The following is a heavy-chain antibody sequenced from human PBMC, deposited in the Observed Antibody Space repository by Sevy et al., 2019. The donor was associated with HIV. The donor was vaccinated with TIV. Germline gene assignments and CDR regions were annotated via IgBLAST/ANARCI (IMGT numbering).Heavy chain of an antibody. CDR1: GFTFSSYG. Sequence: GGSLRLSCAASGFTFSSYGMHWVRQAPGKGLEWVAVLSYDGSNKYYADSVKGRFTISRDNSKNTLYLQMNSLRAEDTAVYYCARILQDDSSGYYNAVDYWGQGTLVTVSS. CDR2: LSYDGSNK. V-gene: IGHV3-30*03. J-gene: IGHJ4*02. D-gene: IGHD3-22*01. CDR3: ARILQDDSSGYYNAVDY.